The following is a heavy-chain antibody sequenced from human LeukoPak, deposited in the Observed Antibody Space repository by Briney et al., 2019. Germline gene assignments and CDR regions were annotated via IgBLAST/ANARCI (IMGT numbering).Heavy chain of an antibody. V-gene: IGHV4-31*03. CDR2: IWYSGNT. CDR3: AREGGPYSGTYSRGP. CDR1: GFSMRDGGYF. Sequence: SETLSLTCTVSGFSMRDGGYFWTWVRQLPGKGLEWIGYIWYSGNTFYNPSLKSRSTVSIDRSKNQFSLTLTSVTAADTAVYYCAREGGPYSGTYSRGPWGQGILVSVSS. D-gene: IGHD1-26*01. J-gene: IGHJ5*02.